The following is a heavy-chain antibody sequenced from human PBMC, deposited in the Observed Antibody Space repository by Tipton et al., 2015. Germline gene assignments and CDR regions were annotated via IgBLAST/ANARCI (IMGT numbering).Heavy chain of an antibody. CDR1: GFVFDDYA. D-gene: IGHD5-18*01. CDR2: ITWNSDKI. CDR3: AKGGYSYGEVGY. V-gene: IGHV3-9*01. J-gene: IGHJ4*02. Sequence: SLRLSCAASGFVFDDYAMHWVRQAPGKGLEWVSGITWNSDKIGYADSVKGRFTISRDNAKNSLYLQMNSLRAEDTAFYYCAKGGYSYGEVGYWGQGTLVTVSS.